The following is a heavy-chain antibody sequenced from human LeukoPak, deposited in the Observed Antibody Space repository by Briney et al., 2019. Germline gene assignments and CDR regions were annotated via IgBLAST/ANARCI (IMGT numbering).Heavy chain of an antibody. CDR3: ARDPSDYGSGILNFDY. CDR1: GLTYNSYS. D-gene: IGHD3-10*01. V-gene: IGHV3-48*01. J-gene: IGHJ4*02. CDR2: ISISSITI. Sequence: PGVSLRLPCAVSGLTYNSYSMKWVRHAPGKGRECVSYISISSITIYYAHSVKGRFTHARDNAKNSLYLQMNSLRAEDTAVYYCARDPSDYGSGILNFDYWGQGTLVTVSS.